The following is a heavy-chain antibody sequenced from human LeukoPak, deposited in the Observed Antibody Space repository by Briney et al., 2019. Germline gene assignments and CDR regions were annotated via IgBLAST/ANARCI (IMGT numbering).Heavy chain of an antibody. V-gene: IGHV3-7*05. D-gene: IGHD5-12*01. CDR3: ARAGVVVATITMYY. CDR2: IKQDGSEK. CDR1: GFTFSSYW. Sequence: GGSLRLSCAASGFTFSSYWMSWVRQAPGKGLEWVANIKQDGSEKYYVDSVKGRFTISRDNAKNSVYLQMNSLRAEDTAVYYCARAGVVVATITMYYWGQGTLVTVSS. J-gene: IGHJ4*02.